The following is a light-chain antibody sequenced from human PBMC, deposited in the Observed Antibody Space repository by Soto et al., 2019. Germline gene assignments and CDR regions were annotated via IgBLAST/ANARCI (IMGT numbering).Light chain of an antibody. V-gene: IGKV2-30*01. CDR2: EVS. Sequence: DVVLTQSPLSLPVTLGQPASISCRSSQSLVYSDGNTYLSWFQQRPGQSPRRLIYEVSNRDSGVPDRFSGSGSGSDFTMKISRVEAEDVTIYYCMQGSHWPYTFGQGTNLEIK. J-gene: IGKJ2*01. CDR3: MQGSHWPYT. CDR1: QSLVYSDGNTY.